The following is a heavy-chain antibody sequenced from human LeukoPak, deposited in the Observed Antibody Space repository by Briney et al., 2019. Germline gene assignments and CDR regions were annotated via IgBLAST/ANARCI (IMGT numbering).Heavy chain of an antibody. CDR1: GGSFSGYY. D-gene: IGHD2-21*02. CDR2: INHSGST. J-gene: IGHJ3*02. Sequence: PSETLSLTCAVYGGSFSGYYWSWIRQPPGKGLEWIGEINHSGSTNYNPSLKSRVIISVDTSKNQFSLKLSSVTAADTAVYYCARDGVVVTATSAFDIWGQGTMVIVSS. V-gene: IGHV4-34*01. CDR3: ARDGVVVTATSAFDI.